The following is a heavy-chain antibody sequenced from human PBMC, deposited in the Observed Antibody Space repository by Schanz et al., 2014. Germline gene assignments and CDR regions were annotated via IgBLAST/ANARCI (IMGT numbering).Heavy chain of an antibody. D-gene: IGHD3-10*01. J-gene: IGHJ4*02. CDR2: MNESHSTI. Sequence: EVHLLESGGGLVEPGGSLRLSCATSGFSLDIFAVSWVRQAPGKGLEWVSAMNESHSTIYYADSVRGRFTISRDNAKNSLYLQMNSLRAEDTAVYHCVSSGSYSSYAFWGQGTLVTVSS. CDR1: GFSLDIFA. V-gene: IGHV3-23*01. CDR3: VSSGSYSSYAF.